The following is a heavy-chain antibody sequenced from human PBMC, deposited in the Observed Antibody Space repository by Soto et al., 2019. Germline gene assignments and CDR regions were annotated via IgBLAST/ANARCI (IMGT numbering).Heavy chain of an antibody. CDR1: GGSVSSPTYY. V-gene: IGHV4-61*01. CDR2: MYYSGST. D-gene: IGHD3-10*01. J-gene: IGHJ5*02. Sequence: QVQLQESGPGLVKPSETLSLTCTVSGGSVSSPTYYWSWIRQPPGKGLEWIGYMYYSGSTNYNHSLKSRVTTSRHTGKKQLSLKRSYVTAADTAVYYCAGGRGQLNTWFDPWGQGTLVTVSS. CDR3: AGGRGQLNTWFDP.